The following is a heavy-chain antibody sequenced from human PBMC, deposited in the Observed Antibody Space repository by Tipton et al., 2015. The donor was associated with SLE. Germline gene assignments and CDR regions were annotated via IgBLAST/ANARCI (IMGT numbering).Heavy chain of an antibody. D-gene: IGHD3-3*01. Sequence: LSLTCVVSGLTLSNHDMNWVRQAPGKGLGWDSYISISGSTIYYADSVTGRFTISRDNAKNSLYLQMNTLRAEDTAVYYCARDSADFWSGYYGYYYYMDVWGKGTTVTVSS. J-gene: IGHJ6*03. V-gene: IGHV3-48*03. CDR2: ISISGSTI. CDR3: ARDSADFWSGYYGYYYYMDV. CDR1: GLTLSNHD.